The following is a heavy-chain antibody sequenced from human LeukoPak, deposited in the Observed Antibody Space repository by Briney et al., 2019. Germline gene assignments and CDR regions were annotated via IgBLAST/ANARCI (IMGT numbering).Heavy chain of an antibody. J-gene: IGHJ4*02. CDR2: IHGGGSTT. CDR1: GFSFSTYV. D-gene: IGHD2-15*01. Sequence: GGSLRLSCAASGFSFSTYVMTWVRQAPGKGLEWVSSIHGGGSTTFYTDSVRGRFTISRDNSKNKVYLQMNGLRAEDTGIYYCVKESGAEGDYWGQGTLVTVSS. V-gene: IGHV3-23*01. CDR3: VKESGAEGDY.